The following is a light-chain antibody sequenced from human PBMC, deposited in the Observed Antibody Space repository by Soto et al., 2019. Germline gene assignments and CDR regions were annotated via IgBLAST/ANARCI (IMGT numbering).Light chain of an antibody. J-gene: IGKJ3*01. V-gene: IGKV3-20*01. CDR1: QSVSSRY. CDR2: GAS. CDR3: QQYDGSLFT. Sequence: EIVLTQSPGTLSLSPGERATLSCRASQSVSSRYLAWYQQKPGQAPRLLIYGASPRDVGIPDRFSGSGSGTAFTHSSTRLELEDFAVYSFQQYDGSLFTFGPGTKVDVK.